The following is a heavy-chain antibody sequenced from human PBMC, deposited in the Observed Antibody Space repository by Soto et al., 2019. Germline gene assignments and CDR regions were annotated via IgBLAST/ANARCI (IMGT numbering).Heavy chain of an antibody. Sequence: SETLSLTCTVSGGSISSYYWSWIRQPPGKGLEWIVYIYYSGSTNYNPSLKSRVTISVDTSKNQFSLKLSSVTAADTAVYYCARVPPYGDYAGWFDPWGQGTLVTVSS. J-gene: IGHJ5*02. CDR3: ARVPPYGDYAGWFDP. D-gene: IGHD4-17*01. CDR1: GGSISSYY. CDR2: IYYSGST. V-gene: IGHV4-59*01.